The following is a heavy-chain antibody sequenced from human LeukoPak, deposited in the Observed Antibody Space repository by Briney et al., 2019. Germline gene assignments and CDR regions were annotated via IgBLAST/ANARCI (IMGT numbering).Heavy chain of an antibody. D-gene: IGHD3-16*01. CDR1: GLTFNNYA. V-gene: IGHV3-23*01. J-gene: IGHJ6*02. CDR3: ATSWGPDTSAFRWGRDGMDV. CDR2: ISKSGDHT. Sequence: GGSLRLSCAVSGLTFNNYAMSWVRQAPGKGLEWVSAISKSGDHTYYAASAKGRFTIYRDNSKNAQYLQMNSLRAEDTAVYYCATSWGPDTSAFRWGRDGMDVWGQGTTVIVS.